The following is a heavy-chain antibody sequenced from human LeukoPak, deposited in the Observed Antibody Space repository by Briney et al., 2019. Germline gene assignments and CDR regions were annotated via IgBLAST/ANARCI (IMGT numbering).Heavy chain of an antibody. V-gene: IGHV1-18*01. CDR1: GYTFTSYG. D-gene: IGHD5-18*01. CDR3: ARGGRGIQLWFDPVDY. CDR2: ISAYNGNT. Sequence: ASVKVSCKASGYTFTSYGISWVRQAPGQGLEWMGWISAYNGNTNYAQKLQGRVTMTTDTSTSTAYMELRSLRSDDTAVYYCARGGRGIQLWFDPVDYWGQGTLVTVSS. J-gene: IGHJ4*02.